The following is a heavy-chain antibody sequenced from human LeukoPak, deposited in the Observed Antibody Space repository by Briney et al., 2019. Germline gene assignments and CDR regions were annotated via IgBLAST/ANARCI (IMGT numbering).Heavy chain of an antibody. V-gene: IGHV4-59*01. CDR1: GGSISSYY. Sequence: SETLSLTCTVSGGSISSYYWSWIRQPPGKGLEWIGYIYYSGSTNYNPSLKSRVTISVDTSKNQFSLKLSSVTAADTAVYYCARSHPYYYDSSGYYPGFDYWGQGTLVTVSS. CDR3: ARSHPYYYDSSGYYPGFDY. D-gene: IGHD3-22*01. J-gene: IGHJ4*02. CDR2: IYYSGST.